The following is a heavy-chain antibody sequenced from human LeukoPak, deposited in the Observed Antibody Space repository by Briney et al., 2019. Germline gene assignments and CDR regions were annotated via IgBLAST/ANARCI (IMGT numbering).Heavy chain of an antibody. CDR3: ARDQYTMIVDDAFDI. V-gene: IGHV3-23*01. CDR2: ISGSGGST. Sequence: GGSLRLSCAASGFTFSSYAMSWVRQAPGKGLEWVSAISGSGGSTYYADSVKGRFTISRDNAGNSLYLQMNSLRAEDTAVYYCARDQYTMIVDDAFDIWGQGTMVTVSS. J-gene: IGHJ3*02. CDR1: GFTFSSYA. D-gene: IGHD3-22*01.